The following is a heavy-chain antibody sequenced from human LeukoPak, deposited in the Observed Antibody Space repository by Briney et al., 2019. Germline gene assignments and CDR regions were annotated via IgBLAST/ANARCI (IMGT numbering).Heavy chain of an antibody. J-gene: IGHJ4*02. CDR1: GFTFSSYS. Sequence: GGSLRLSCAASGFTFSSYSMNWVRQAPGKGLEWVSSISSSSSYIYYADSVKGRFTISRDNAKNSLYLQMNSLRAEDTAVYYCSRLVRGYCDSSGYYWFSAHFDCWGQGTLVTVSS. CDR2: ISSSSSYI. V-gene: IGHV3-21*01. D-gene: IGHD3-22*01. CDR3: SRLVRGYCDSSGYYWFSAHFDC.